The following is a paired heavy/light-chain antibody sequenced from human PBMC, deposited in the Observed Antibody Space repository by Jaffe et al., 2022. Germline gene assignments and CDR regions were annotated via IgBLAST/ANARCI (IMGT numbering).Light chain of an antibody. V-gene: IGKV2-30*02. CDR3: MQGTL. J-gene: IGKJ3*01. CDR2: QVS. Sequence: DVVMTQSPLSLPVTLGQPASISCRSSQSLVHSDGYIYLNWYQQRPGQSPRRLIYQVSYRDSGVPDRFSGTGSGTDFTLKITRVEAEDVGIYYCMQGTLFGPGTRVDIK. CDR1: QSLVHSDGYIY.
Heavy chain of an antibody. CDR3: TTGYCTGGQCRSFYYYMDV. V-gene: IGHV3-15*01. Sequence: EVHLVESGGGLVKPGGSLRLSCAGSGFDSGFGFTFNNAWMSWVRQAPGKGLEWVGRIKSKIDGGTTDYAAPVKGRFTISRDDSKNTLYLQMNSLKTEDTAVYYCTTGYCTGGQCRSFYYYMDVWGKGTMVTVSS. D-gene: IGHD2-8*02. J-gene: IGHJ6*03. CDR1: GFDSGFGFTFNNAW. CDR2: IKSKIDGGTT.